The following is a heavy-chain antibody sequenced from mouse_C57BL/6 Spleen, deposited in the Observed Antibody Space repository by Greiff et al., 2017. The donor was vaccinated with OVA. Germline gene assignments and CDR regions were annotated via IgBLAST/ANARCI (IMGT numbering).Heavy chain of an antibody. CDR1: GYTFTSYT. CDR2: INPSSGYT. J-gene: IGHJ4*01. V-gene: IGHV1-4*01. CDR3: ARGGNDYAMDY. D-gene: IGHD2-1*01. Sequence: QVQLQQSGAELARPGASVKMSCKASGYTFTSYTLHWVKQRPGQGLEWIGYINPSSGYTKYNQKFKDKATLTADKSSSTAYMQLSSLTSEDSAVYYCARGGNDYAMDYWGQGTSVTVSS.